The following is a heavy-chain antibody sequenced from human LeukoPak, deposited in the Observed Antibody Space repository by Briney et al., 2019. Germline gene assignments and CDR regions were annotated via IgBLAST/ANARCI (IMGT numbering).Heavy chain of an antibody. D-gene: IGHD3-10*01. Sequence: SETLSLTCTVSGGSISSYYWSWIRQPAGKGLEWIGRIYTSGSTNYNPSLKSRVTISVDTSKNQFSLKLSSVTAADTAMYYCATVVGSGTFYPAEYFDSWGQGTLVTVSS. J-gene: IGHJ4*02. CDR3: ATVVGSGTFYPAEYFDS. V-gene: IGHV4-4*07. CDR1: GGSISSYY. CDR2: IYTSGST.